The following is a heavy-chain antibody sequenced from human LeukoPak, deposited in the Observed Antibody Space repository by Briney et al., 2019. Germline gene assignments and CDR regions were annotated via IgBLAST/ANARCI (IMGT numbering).Heavy chain of an antibody. CDR2: ISSSGSTI. V-gene: IGHV3-48*03. D-gene: IGHD3-3*01. J-gene: IGHJ4*02. Sequence: GGSLRLSCAASGFTFSSYEMNWVRRAPGKGLEWVSYISSSGSTIYYADSVKGRFTISRDNAKNTLYLQMNSLRAEDTAVYYCARGYDFWSGYSGFDYWGKGNLVTVSS. CDR3: ARGYDFWSGYSGFDY. CDR1: GFTFSSYE.